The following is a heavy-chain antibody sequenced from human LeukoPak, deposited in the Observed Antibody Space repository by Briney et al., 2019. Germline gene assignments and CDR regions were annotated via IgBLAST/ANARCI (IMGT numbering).Heavy chain of an antibody. V-gene: IGHV3-23*01. CDR3: AKYRSAWSFDY. CDR2: ISGNGGST. J-gene: IGHJ4*02. CDR1: GFTFSSYA. D-gene: IGHD6-13*01. Sequence: GGSLRLSCAASGFTFSSYAMSWVRQAPGKGLEWVSAISGNGGSTNYADSVKGRFTISRDSSKNTLYLQVNSLRAEDTAVYYCAKYRSAWSFDYWGQGTLVTVSS.